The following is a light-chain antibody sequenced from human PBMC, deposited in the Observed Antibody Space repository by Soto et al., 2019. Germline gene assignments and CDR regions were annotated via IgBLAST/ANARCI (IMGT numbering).Light chain of an antibody. J-gene: IGKJ2*01. CDR2: GAS. Sequence: EIVVTQSPGTLSLSPGERATLSCRASQSVSSSYLAWYQQKPGQAPTLLIYGASTRATGIPDRFSGSGSGTDFTLTISRLEPEDFAVCYCQQYGSSPLYTFGQGTKLEIK. CDR1: QSVSSSY. V-gene: IGKV3-20*01. CDR3: QQYGSSPLYT.